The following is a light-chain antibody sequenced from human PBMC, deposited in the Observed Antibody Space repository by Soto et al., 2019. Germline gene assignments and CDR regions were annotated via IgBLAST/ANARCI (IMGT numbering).Light chain of an antibody. CDR2: KAS. CDR3: HPYQT. J-gene: IGKJ1*01. V-gene: IGKV1-5*03. Sequence: DIQMTQSPSSLSASVGDRVTITCRVSQGISSWLAWYQQKPGKAPRLLIYKASSLASRVPSRFSGSGSGTEFTLTISSLQPDDFATDYFHPYQTFGQGTRVEIK. CDR1: QGISSW.